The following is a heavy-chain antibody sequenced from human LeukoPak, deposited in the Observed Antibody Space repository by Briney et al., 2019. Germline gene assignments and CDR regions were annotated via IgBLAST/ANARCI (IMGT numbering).Heavy chain of an antibody. Sequence: GRSLTLSCAASGFTFSSYAMHWVRQAPGKGLEWVAVISYDGSNKYYADSVKGRFTISRDNSKNTLYLQMNSLRAEDTAVYLAVAGMWFDYWGQGTLVTVSS. CDR2: ISYDGSNK. D-gene: IGHD6-19*01. V-gene: IGHV3-30-3*01. CDR3: VAGMWFDY. J-gene: IGHJ4*02. CDR1: GFTFSSYA.